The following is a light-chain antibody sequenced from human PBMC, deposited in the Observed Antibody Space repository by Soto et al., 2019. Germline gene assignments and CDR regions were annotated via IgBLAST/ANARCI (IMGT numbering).Light chain of an antibody. J-gene: IGKJ1*01. Sequence: EIVMTQSPSTLSISPWGRATLCCAASQSISSNLAWYRQKLGQAPRLLIYNASTRATGIPARFSGSGSGTEFTLTISILQSEDLATYYCQQFNSWTPWTFGQGTKVDIK. CDR1: QSISSN. CDR2: NAS. CDR3: QQFNSWTPWT. V-gene: IGKV3-15*01.